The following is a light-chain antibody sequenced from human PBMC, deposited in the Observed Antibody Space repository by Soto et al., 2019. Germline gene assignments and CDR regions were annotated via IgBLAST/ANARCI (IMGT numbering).Light chain of an antibody. Sequence: EIVLTQSPATLSLSPGERATLSCRASQSVSSYLAWYQQKPGQAPRILIYDASNRATGIPARFSGSGSETEFTLTISSLEPEDFEVYYCQQRSNWPLTFGGGTKVDIK. CDR2: DAS. CDR1: QSVSSY. CDR3: QQRSNWPLT. V-gene: IGKV3-11*01. J-gene: IGKJ4*01.